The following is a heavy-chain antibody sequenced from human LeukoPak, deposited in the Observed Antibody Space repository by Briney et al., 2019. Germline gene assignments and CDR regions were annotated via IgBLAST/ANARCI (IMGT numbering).Heavy chain of an antibody. V-gene: IGHV4-59*12. CDR3: ARDRRLDGYYFDY. J-gene: IGHJ4*02. CDR1: GGSISSYY. CDR2: IYYSGST. D-gene: IGHD3/OR15-3a*01. Sequence: PSETLSLTCTVSGGSISSYYWSWIRQPPGKGLEWIGYIYYSGSTNYNPSLKSRVTISVDTSKNQFSLKLSSVTAADTAVYYCARDRRLDGYYFDYWGQGTLVTVSS.